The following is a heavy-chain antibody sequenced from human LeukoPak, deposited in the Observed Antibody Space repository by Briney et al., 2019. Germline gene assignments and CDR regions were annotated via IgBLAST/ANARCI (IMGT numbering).Heavy chain of an antibody. Sequence: SETLSLTCAVSGGSISSTSYYWGWIRQPPGKGLEWIGEINHRGSTNYNPSLKSRVTISVDTSKNQFSLKLSSVTAADTAVYYCARHGPPRAGWGRKYYYMGVWGKGTTVTISS. D-gene: IGHD3-16*01. CDR1: GGSISSTSYY. J-gene: IGHJ6*03. CDR3: ARHGPPRAGWGRKYYYMGV. CDR2: INHRGST. V-gene: IGHV4-39*01.